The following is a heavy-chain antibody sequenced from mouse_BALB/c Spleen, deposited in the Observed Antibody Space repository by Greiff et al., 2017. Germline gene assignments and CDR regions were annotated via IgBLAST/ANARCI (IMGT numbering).Heavy chain of an antibody. D-gene: IGHD3-2*01. Sequence: QVQLQQSGPGLVAPSQSLSITCTVSGFSLTSYGVHWVRQPPGKGLEWLGVIWAGGSTNYNSALMSRLSISKDNSKSQVFLKMNSLQTDDTAMYYCAKIGPLDYYAMDYWGQGTSVTVSS. CDR1: GFSLTSYG. V-gene: IGHV2-9*02. J-gene: IGHJ4*01. CDR3: AKIGPLDYYAMDY. CDR2: IWAGGST.